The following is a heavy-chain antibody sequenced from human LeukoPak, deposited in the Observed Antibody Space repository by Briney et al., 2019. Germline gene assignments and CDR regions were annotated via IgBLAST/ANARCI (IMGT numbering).Heavy chain of an antibody. CDR2: IYSGGNT. CDR3: ARRAGEYSHPYDY. CDR1: GFTFSSNS. Sequence: GGSLRLSCTVSGFTFSSNSMSWVRQAPGKGLEWVSFIYSGGNTHYSDSVKGRFTISRDNSKNTLYLQMNSLRAEDTAVYYCARRAGEYSHPYDYWGQGTLVTVSS. J-gene: IGHJ4*02. V-gene: IGHV3-53*01. D-gene: IGHD4-17*01.